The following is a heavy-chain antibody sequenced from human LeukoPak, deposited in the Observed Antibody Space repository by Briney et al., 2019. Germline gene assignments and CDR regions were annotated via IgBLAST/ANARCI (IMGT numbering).Heavy chain of an antibody. CDR1: GGSISSSSYY. CDR2: IYYTGNA. Sequence: SETLSLTCTVSGGSISSSSYYWGWIRQPPGKGLEWIGYIYYTGNANYNPSLKSRVTMSVDMSKNQFSLKMTSVTAADTAVYYCARDGRHDNNHWFDSWGQGTLVTVSA. CDR3: ARDGRHDNNHWFDS. J-gene: IGHJ5*01. D-gene: IGHD5-24*01. V-gene: IGHV4-61*05.